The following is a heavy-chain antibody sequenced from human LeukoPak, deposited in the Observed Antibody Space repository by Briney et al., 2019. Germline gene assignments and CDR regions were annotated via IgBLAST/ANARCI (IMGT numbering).Heavy chain of an antibody. CDR3: AKDRNSSGWRKYFQH. CDR1: GFTFRIYA. V-gene: IGHV3-23*01. CDR2: ISGSDSST. D-gene: IGHD6-19*01. Sequence: GGSLRLSCAASGFTFRIYAMSWVRQAPGKGLEWVSTISGSDSSTNYADSVKGRFSISRDNSKNTLYLQMKSLRAEDTAVYYCAKDRNSSGWRKYFQHWGQGTLVTVSS. J-gene: IGHJ1*01.